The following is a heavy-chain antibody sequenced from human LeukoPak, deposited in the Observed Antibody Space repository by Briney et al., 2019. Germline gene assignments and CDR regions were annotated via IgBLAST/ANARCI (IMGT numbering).Heavy chain of an antibody. CDR2: INWNGGST. D-gene: IGHD4-17*01. CDR3: ARDRTDYGDPNDAFDI. V-gene: IGHV3-20*04. J-gene: IGHJ3*02. Sequence: GGSLRLSCAASGFTFDDYGMSWVRQAPGKGLEWVSGINWNGGSTGYADSVKGRFTISRDNAKNSLYLQMNGLRAEDTALYYCARDRTDYGDPNDAFDIWGQGTMVTVSS. CDR1: GFTFDDYG.